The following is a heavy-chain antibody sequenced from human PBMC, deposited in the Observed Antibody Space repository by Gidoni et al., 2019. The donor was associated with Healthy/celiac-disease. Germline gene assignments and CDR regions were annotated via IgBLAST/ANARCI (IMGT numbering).Heavy chain of an antibody. CDR3: ARDKTIVVVPAAQGWFDP. D-gene: IGHD2-2*01. CDR1: GFTFSSYA. V-gene: IGHV3-30*04. Sequence: QVQLVESGGGVVQPGRSLRLSCAASGFTFSSYAMHWVRQAPGKGLEWVAVISYDGSNKYYADSVKGRFTISRDNSKNTLYLQMNSLRAEDTAVYYCARDKTIVVVPAAQGWFDPWGQGTLVTVSS. J-gene: IGHJ5*02. CDR2: ISYDGSNK.